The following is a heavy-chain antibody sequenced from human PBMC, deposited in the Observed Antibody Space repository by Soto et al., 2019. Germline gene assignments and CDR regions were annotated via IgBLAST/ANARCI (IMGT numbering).Heavy chain of an antibody. CDR2: IDPADSYT. CDR3: ASLDAENFQH. D-gene: IGHD1-1*01. CDR1: GYRFTDYW. V-gene: IGHV5-10-1*01. Sequence: GESLKISCKGSGYRFTDYWITWVRQMPGKGLEWMGRIDPADSYTNYSPSFQGRVTISADKSISTAYLQWSSLKASDTAMYYCASLDAENFQHWGQGTLVTVSS. J-gene: IGHJ1*01.